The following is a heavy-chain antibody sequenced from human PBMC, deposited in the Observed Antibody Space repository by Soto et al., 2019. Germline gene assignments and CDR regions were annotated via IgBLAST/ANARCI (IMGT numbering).Heavy chain of an antibody. CDR3: ARVTYYDFWSGYYNYYGMDV. CDR2: ISAYNGNT. D-gene: IGHD3-3*01. CDR1: GYTLTSYG. J-gene: IGHJ6*02. V-gene: IGHV1-18*01. Sequence: ASVKVSCKASGYTLTSYGISWVRQAPGQGLEWMGWISAYNGNTNYAQKLQGRVTMTTDTSTSTAYMELRSLRSDDTAVYYCARVTYYDFWSGYYNYYGMDVWGQGTTVTVSS.